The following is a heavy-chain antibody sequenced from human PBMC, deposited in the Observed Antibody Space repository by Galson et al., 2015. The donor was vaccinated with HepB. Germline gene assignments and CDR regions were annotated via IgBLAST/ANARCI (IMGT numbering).Heavy chain of an antibody. CDR2: FDPEDGET. CDR3: ATVQTPLVGATLDLFDWFDP. Sequence: SVKVSCKVSGYTLTELSMHWVRQAPGKGLEWMGGFDPEDGETIYAQKFQGRVTMTEDTSTDTAYMELSSLRSEDTAVYYCATVQTPLVGATLDLFDWFDPWGQGTLVTVSS. D-gene: IGHD1-26*01. J-gene: IGHJ5*02. CDR1: GYTLTELS. V-gene: IGHV1-24*01.